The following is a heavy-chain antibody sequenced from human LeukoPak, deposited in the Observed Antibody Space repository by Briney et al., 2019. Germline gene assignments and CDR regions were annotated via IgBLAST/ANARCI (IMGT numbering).Heavy chain of an antibody. CDR2: IRYDGSNK. D-gene: IGHD3-16*02. Sequence: PGGSLRLSRAASGFTFSSYGMHWVRQAPGKGLEWVAFIRYDGSNKYYADSVKGRFTISRDNSKNTLYLQMNSLRAEDTAVYYCAKDYDYVWGSYGWYFQHWGQGTLVTVSS. CDR1: GFTFSSYG. J-gene: IGHJ1*01. V-gene: IGHV3-30*02. CDR3: AKDYDYVWGSYGWYFQH.